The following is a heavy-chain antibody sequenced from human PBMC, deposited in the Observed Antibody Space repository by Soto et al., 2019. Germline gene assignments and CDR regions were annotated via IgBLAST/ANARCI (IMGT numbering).Heavy chain of an antibody. CDR2: IYHSGST. CDR3: ARDPIYDYGDLSRVFDI. CDR1: GGSIRSGDYY. V-gene: IGHV4-30-4*01. D-gene: IGHD4-17*01. Sequence: QVQLQESGPGLVKPSQTLSLTCTVSGGSIRSGDYYWSWIRQSPGKDLEWIGFIYHSGSTYHNPSLKSRVTVSVDTSKNQFSLKLSSVTAADTAVYYCARDPIYDYGDLSRVFDIWGKGTMVTVSS. J-gene: IGHJ3*02.